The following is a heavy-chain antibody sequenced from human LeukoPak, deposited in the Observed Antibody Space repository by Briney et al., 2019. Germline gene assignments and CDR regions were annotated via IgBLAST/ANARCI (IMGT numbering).Heavy chain of an antibody. CDR2: VNNDGSSP. D-gene: IGHD4-17*01. CDR3: ARVDFGDSVFDY. J-gene: IGHJ4*02. Sequence: PGGSLRLSCSASGFAFSSHRMHWVRQAPGKGLMWVARVNNDGSSPNYADSVKGRFTISRDNAKSTLYLRMDGLRAEDTAVYYCARVDFGDSVFDYWGRGTLVTVSS. CDR1: GFAFSSHR. V-gene: IGHV3-74*01.